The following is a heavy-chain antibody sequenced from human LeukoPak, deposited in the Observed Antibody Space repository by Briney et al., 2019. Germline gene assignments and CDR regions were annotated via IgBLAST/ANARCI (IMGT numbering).Heavy chain of an antibody. V-gene: IGHV3-73*01. CDR3: TRRYGDYESDYFDY. J-gene: IGHJ4*02. CDR1: GFSFSGSA. Sequence: GGSLRLSCAASGASGFSFSGSAMHWVRQASGKGLEWVGRIRSKANSYATAYAASVKGRFTISRDDSKNTAYLQVNSLKTEDTAVYYCTRRYGDYESDYFDYWGQGTLVTVSS. CDR2: IRSKANSYAT. D-gene: IGHD4-17*01.